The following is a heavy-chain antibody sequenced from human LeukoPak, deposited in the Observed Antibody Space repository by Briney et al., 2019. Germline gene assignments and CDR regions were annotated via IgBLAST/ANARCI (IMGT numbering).Heavy chain of an antibody. CDR1: GFTFSSYA. CDR3: AKERGLYVDTAASDY. CDR2: IRGGGDRT. V-gene: IGHV3-23*01. D-gene: IGHD5-18*01. Sequence: GGSLRLSCAASGFTFSSYAMSWVRQAPGKGLEWVSAIRGGGDRTHYADSVKGRFTISRDNSKNTLYLQMNSLRAEDTAVYYCAKERGLYVDTAASDYWGQGTLVTVSS. J-gene: IGHJ4*02.